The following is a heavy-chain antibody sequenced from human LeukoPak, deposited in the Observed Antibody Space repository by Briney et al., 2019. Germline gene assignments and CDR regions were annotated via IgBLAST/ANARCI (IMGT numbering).Heavy chain of an antibody. J-gene: IGHJ4*02. V-gene: IGHV3-30*04. CDR2: ISDDGSNK. Sequence: GGSLRLSCAASGFTFSSYAMHWVRQAPGKGLEWVAVISDDGSNKYYADSVKGRFTISRDNSKNTLYLQMNSLRAEDTAVYYCARGATYYYGSGSSQFDYWGQGTLVTVSS. D-gene: IGHD3-10*01. CDR1: GFTFSSYA. CDR3: ARGATYYYGSGSSQFDY.